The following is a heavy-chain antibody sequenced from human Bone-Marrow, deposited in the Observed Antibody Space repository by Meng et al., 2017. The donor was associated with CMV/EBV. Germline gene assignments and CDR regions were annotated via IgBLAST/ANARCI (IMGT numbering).Heavy chain of an antibody. CDR2: INAGNGNA. V-gene: IGHV1-3*01. J-gene: IGHJ5*02. CDR3: ARGVPPVRLTGFDP. Sequence: SGYTFTSYAMHWVRQAPGQRLEWMGWINAGNGNAKYSQKFQGRVTITRDTSASTAYMELSSLRSEDTAVYYCARGVPPVRLTGFDPWGQGTLVAVSS. CDR1: GYTFTSYA. D-gene: IGHD1-20*01.